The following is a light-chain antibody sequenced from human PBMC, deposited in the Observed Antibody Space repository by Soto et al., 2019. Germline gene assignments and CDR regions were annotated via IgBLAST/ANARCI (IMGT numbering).Light chain of an antibody. CDR2: DAS. Sequence: EIVLTQSPDTLSLSQGERATLSCRASQSVRSGRLAWYQQKPGQAPRLVIFDASNRASGIPVRSSGSGSGTDFTLTITRLEPEDFAVYYCQEYDDSPPITFGLGTRLEIK. V-gene: IGKV3-20*01. CDR1: QSVRSGR. J-gene: IGKJ5*01. CDR3: QEYDDSPPIT.